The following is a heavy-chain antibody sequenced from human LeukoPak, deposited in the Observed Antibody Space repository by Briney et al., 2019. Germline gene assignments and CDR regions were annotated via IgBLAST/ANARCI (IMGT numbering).Heavy chain of an antibody. CDR2: IYGDGST. D-gene: IGHD5-12*01. CDR3: ARVIVATNTFDAFDI. Sequence: GGSLRLSCAASGLIVSSNYMSWVRQAPGKGLEWVSIIYGDGSTYYADSMKGRFTISRDNSKNTLYLQMNSLRVEDTAVHYCARVIVATNTFDAFDIWGQGTMVTVSS. CDR1: GLIVSSNY. J-gene: IGHJ3*02. V-gene: IGHV3-53*01.